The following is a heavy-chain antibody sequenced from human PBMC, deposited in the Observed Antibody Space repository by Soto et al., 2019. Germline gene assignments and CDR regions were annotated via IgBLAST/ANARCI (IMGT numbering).Heavy chain of an antibody. V-gene: IGHV1-46*01. CDR1: GYTFTSYY. J-gene: IGHJ4*02. D-gene: IGHD4-17*01. CDR3: AREPVRFYGDAETFN. CDR2: INPSGGST. Sequence: GASVKVPCKASGYTFTSYYMHWVRQAPGQGLEWMGIINPSGGSTSYAQKFQGRVTMTRDTSTSTVYMELSSLRSEDTAVYYCAREPVRFYGDAETFNWGQGTLVTVSS.